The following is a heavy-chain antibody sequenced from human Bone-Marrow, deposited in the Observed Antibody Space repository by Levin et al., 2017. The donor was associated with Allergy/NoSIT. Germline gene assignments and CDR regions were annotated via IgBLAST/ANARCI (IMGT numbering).Heavy chain of an antibody. Sequence: PGGSLRLSCAASGFTFSSYGMHWVRQAPGKGLEWVAVISYDGSNKYYADSVKGRFTISRDNSKNTLYLQMNSLRAEDTAVYYCAKQPPSIAVDGDYWGQGTLVTVSS. V-gene: IGHV3-30*18. D-gene: IGHD6-19*01. CDR3: AKQPPSIAVDGDY. CDR2: ISYDGSNK. CDR1: GFTFSSYG. J-gene: IGHJ4*02.